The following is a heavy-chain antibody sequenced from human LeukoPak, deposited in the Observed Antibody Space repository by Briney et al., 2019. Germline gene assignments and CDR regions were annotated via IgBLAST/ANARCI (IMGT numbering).Heavy chain of an antibody. CDR3: ARDNGDYVDY. Sequence: SETLSLTCTVSGGSISSHYWSWIRQPPGKGLEWIGYIHYSGSTNYNPSLKSRVTISVDTSKNQFSLKLSSVTAADTAVYYCARDNGDYVDYWGQGTLVTVSS. J-gene: IGHJ4*02. CDR2: IHYSGST. CDR1: GGSISSHY. D-gene: IGHD4-17*01. V-gene: IGHV4-59*11.